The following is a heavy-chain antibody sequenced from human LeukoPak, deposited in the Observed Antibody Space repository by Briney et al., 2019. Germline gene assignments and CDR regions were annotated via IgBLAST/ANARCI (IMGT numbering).Heavy chain of an antibody. J-gene: IGHJ4*02. CDR3: ARGRSIAAAGIMFPY. Sequence: ASVKVSCKASGYTFTGYYMHWVRQAPGQGLEWMGWINPNSGGTNYAQKFQGRVTMTRDTSISTAYMELSRLRSDDTAMYYCARGRSIAAAGIMFPYWGQGTLVTVSS. V-gene: IGHV1-2*02. CDR1: GYTFTGYY. D-gene: IGHD6-13*01. CDR2: INPNSGGT.